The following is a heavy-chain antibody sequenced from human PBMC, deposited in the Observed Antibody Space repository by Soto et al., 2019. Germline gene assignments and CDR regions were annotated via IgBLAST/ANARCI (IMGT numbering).Heavy chain of an antibody. CDR3: ARSGSYFHFDY. D-gene: IGHD1-26*01. CDR1: RYTFTKYF. CDR2: INPNSGGT. V-gene: IGHV1-2*04. Sequence: GASVKVSCKASRYTFTKYFTQWVRQGPGQGLEWMGWINPNSGGTNYAQKFQGWVTMTRDTSISTAYMELSRLRSDDTAVYYCARSGSYFHFDYWGQGTLVTVSS. J-gene: IGHJ4*02.